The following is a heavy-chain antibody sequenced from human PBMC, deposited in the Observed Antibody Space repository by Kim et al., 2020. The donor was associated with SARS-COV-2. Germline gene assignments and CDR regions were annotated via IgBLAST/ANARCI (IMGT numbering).Heavy chain of an antibody. J-gene: IGHJ4*02. CDR3: AREEYCSSTSCYSYYFDY. Sequence: KGRCTISRDNAKNSLYLQMNSLRDEDTAVYYCAREEYCSSTSCYSYYFDYWGQGTLVTVSS. D-gene: IGHD2-2*01. V-gene: IGHV3-48*02.